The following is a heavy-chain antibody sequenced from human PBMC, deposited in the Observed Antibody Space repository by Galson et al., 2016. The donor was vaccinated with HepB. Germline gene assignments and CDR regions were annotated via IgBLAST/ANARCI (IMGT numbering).Heavy chain of an antibody. CDR2: FDPEDGEI. D-gene: IGHD6-13*01. J-gene: IGHJ4*02. CDR3: ETGASAALGDFDN. CDR1: GYRLDELS. V-gene: IGHV1-24*01. Sequence: SVKVSCKVSGYRLDELSIHWVRQSPEKGLEWMGGFDPEDGEIIYPQKFQGRVTMTEDTSTDTAYMELSSLTSQDTAVYYCETGASAALGDFDNWGQGTLVTVTS.